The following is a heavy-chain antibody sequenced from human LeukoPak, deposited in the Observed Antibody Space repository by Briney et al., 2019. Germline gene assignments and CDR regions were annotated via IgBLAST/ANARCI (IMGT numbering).Heavy chain of an antibody. Sequence: GESLKISCKGSGYSFTSFWIAWVRQMPGKGLEWMGIIYPGDSDTRYSPSFQGQVTISADKSISTAYLQWSSLTASDTAMYYCARHDSGCYSGSDYWGQGTLVSVSS. D-gene: IGHD1-26*01. J-gene: IGHJ4*02. V-gene: IGHV5-51*01. CDR3: ARHDSGCYSGSDY. CDR2: IYPGDSDT. CDR1: GYSFTSFW.